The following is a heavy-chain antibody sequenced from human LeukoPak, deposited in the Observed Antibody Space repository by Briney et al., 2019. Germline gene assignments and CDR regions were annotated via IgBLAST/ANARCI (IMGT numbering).Heavy chain of an antibody. D-gene: IGHD5-18*01. Sequence: PGGSLRLSCAASGFTFSSYAMHWVRQAPGKGLEWVAVISYDGSNKYYADPVKGRFTISRDNSKNTLYLQMNSLRAEDTAVYYCARDRWIQLWEGAFDIWGQGTMVTVSS. CDR1: GFTFSSYA. CDR3: ARDRWIQLWEGAFDI. CDR2: ISYDGSNK. V-gene: IGHV3-30*04. J-gene: IGHJ3*02.